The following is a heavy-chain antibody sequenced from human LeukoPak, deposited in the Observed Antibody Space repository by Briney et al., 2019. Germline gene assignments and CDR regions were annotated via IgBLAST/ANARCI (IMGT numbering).Heavy chain of an antibody. Sequence: ASVKVSCKASGYTFTSYGISWVRQAPGQGLEWMGWISAYNGNTNYAQKLQGRVTMTTDTSTSTAYMELRSLRSDDTAVYYCARVPTLPGIAAAGFSDYWGQGTLVTVSS. V-gene: IGHV1-18*01. CDR1: GYTFTSYG. D-gene: IGHD6-13*01. CDR2: ISAYNGNT. J-gene: IGHJ4*02. CDR3: ARVPTLPGIAAAGFSDY.